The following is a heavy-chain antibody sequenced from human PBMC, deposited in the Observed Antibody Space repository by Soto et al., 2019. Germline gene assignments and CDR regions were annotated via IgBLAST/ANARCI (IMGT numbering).Heavy chain of an antibody. CDR2: ISYDGNKK. J-gene: IGHJ6*02. D-gene: IGHD3-16*02. CDR3: ARSRVGGVIGRGYKYGMDV. V-gene: IGHV3-30*03. CDR1: GFTFSIYV. Sequence: QVQLAESGGGVVQPGRSLGLSCAASGFTFSIYVMHWVRQAPGKGLEWVALISYDGNKKYYIDSVKGRFTISRDNSKNPLTLQMNSLRADETAVYYCARSRVGGVIGRGYKYGMDVWGQGTRVNVSS.